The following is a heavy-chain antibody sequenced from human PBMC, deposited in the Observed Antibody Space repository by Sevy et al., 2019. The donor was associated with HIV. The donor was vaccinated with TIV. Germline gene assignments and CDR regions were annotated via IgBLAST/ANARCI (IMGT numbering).Heavy chain of an antibody. CDR1: GFTFSSFA. CDR2: INGRGGST. CDR3: ARTTPTIAPSSAEFFDS. Sequence: GGSLRLSCAASGFASGFTFSSFAMSWVRQLPGKGLEWVSTINGRGGSTYYADSVKGRFTLSRDNSNNALFLQMDSLTPKDTALYYCARTTPTIAPSSAEFFDSWGHGTLVTVSS. V-gene: IGHV3-23*01. J-gene: IGHJ4*01. D-gene: IGHD3-9*01.